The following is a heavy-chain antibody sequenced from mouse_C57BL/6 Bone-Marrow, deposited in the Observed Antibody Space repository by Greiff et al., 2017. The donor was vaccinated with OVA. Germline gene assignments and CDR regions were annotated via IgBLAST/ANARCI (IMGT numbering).Heavy chain of an antibody. D-gene: IGHD1-1*01. CDR3: ARLTTTVVGGFDY. CDR1: GYPFTSYW. CDR2: IYPGNSDT. Sequence: VQLKESGTVLARPGASVKMSCKTSGYPFTSYWMHWVKQRPGQGLEWIGAIYPGNSDTSYNQKFKGKAKLTAVTSASTAYMELSSLTNEDSAVYYGARLTTTVVGGFDYWGQGTTLTVSS. V-gene: IGHV1-5*01. J-gene: IGHJ2*01.